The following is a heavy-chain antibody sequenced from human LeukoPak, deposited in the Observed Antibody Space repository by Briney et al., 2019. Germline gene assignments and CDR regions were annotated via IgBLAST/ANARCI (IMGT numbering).Heavy chain of an antibody. V-gene: IGHV1-18*01. D-gene: IGHD1-1*01. Sequence: ASVNVSCKAFGYTFGTSSITWVCQAPGQRLEWMGWISPNNGNTHYAQGVQGRVTMTTDTSRSTAYMELRSLRSDDTAVYYCTRVRNSNNWWGPFDIWGQGTMVTVSS. J-gene: IGHJ3*02. CDR1: GYTFGTSS. CDR2: ISPNNGNT. CDR3: TRVRNSNNWWGPFDI.